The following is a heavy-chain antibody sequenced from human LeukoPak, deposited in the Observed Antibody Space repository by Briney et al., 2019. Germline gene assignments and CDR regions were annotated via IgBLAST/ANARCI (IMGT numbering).Heavy chain of an antibody. J-gene: IGHJ3*02. CDR2: ISAYNGNT. Sequence: ASVKVSCKASGYTFTSYGISWVRQAPGQGLEWMGWISAYNGNTNYAQKLQGRVTMTTDTSTSTACMELRSLRSDDTAVYYCARSGSSGWYVPGAFDIWGQGTMVTVSS. V-gene: IGHV1-18*01. D-gene: IGHD6-19*01. CDR1: GYTFTSYG. CDR3: ARSGSSGWYVPGAFDI.